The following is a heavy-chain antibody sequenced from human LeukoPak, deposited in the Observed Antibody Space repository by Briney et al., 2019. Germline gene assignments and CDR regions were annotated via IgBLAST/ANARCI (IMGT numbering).Heavy chain of an antibody. J-gene: IGHJ6*02. V-gene: IGHV4-31*03. CDR2: IYYSGST. Sequence: SETLSLTCTVSGGSISSGGYYWSWIRQHPGKGLEWIGYIYYSGSTNYNPSLKSRVTISVDTSKNQFSLRLSSVTAADTALYYCARTTRGYSSYYYGMDVWGQGTTVTVSS. CDR3: ARTTRGYSSYYYGMDV. D-gene: IGHD5-18*01. CDR1: GGSISSGGYY.